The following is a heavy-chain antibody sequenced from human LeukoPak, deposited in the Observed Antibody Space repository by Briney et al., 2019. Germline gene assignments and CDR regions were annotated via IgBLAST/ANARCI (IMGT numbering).Heavy chain of an antibody. CDR3: ARAYVGYCSSTSCYLDYFDY. V-gene: IGHV1-69*05. Sequence: GASVRVSCKASGGTFSSYAISWVRQAPGQGLEWMGGIIPIFGTANHAQKFQGRVTITTDESTSTAYMELSSLRSEDTAVYYCARAYVGYCSSTSCYLDYFDYWGQGTLVTVSS. J-gene: IGHJ4*02. CDR2: IIPIFGTA. D-gene: IGHD2-2*01. CDR1: GGTFSSYA.